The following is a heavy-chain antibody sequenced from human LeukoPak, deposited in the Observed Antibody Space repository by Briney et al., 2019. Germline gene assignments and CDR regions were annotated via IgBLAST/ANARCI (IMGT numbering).Heavy chain of an antibody. V-gene: IGHV1-18*01. D-gene: IGHD3-9*01. CDR1: GYTFTSYG. Sequence: AAVKVSCKASGYTFTSYGISWARQAPVQGLEWMGWISAYNGNTNYAQKLQGRVTMTTDTSTSTAYMELRSLRSEDTAVYYCARFTGYYKVGWFDPWGQGTLVTVSS. CDR2: ISAYNGNT. J-gene: IGHJ5*02. CDR3: ARFTGYYKVGWFDP.